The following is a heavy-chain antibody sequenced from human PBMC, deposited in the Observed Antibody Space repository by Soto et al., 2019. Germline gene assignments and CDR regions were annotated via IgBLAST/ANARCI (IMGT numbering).Heavy chain of an antibody. D-gene: IGHD6-13*01. CDR2: ISGSGVST. CDR1: GFTFSSYA. J-gene: IGHJ4*02. Sequence: VQLLGSGGGVVQPGGSLRLSCAASGFTFSSYAMSWVRQAPGKGLEWVSAISGSGVSTYYADSVNGRFTISRDNSKNTLYLQMNSLRAEDTAVYYCAKEHHYSSSWSEFDYWGQGTLVTVSS. CDR3: AKEHHYSSSWSEFDY. V-gene: IGHV3-23*01.